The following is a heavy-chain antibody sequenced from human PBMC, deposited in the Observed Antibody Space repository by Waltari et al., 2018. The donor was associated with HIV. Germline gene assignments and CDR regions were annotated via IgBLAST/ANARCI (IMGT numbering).Heavy chain of an antibody. Sequence: EVHVLESGGGSVQPGGSLRLSCAASGLTFRNYAMTWVRQAPGKGLEWVSTIGGIAGSIYYADSVKGRFTISRDNFKHTLFLQMNSLRVEDTAVYYCAKDWENDSNGYSYLGAFDLWGPGTSVVVSS. CDR2: IGGIAGSI. V-gene: IGHV3-23*01. J-gene: IGHJ3*01. D-gene: IGHD3-22*01. CDR1: GLTFRNYA. CDR3: AKDWENDSNGYSYLGAFDL.